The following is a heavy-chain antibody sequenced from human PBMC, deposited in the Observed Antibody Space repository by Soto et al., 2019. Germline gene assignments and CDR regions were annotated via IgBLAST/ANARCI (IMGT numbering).Heavy chain of an antibody. CDR1: GYTFTNYD. Sequence: QVQLVQSGAEVKKPGASVKLSCKASGYTFTNYDICWVRQATGQGLEWMGWMNTNSGRTGYAQKFQGRVTMTRDTSISTAYMELSSLRSEDTAVYYCARGTYCSGGSCSWRENDYWGQGTLVTVSS. CDR3: ARGTYCSGGSCSWRENDY. V-gene: IGHV1-8*01. CDR2: MNTNSGRT. D-gene: IGHD2-15*01. J-gene: IGHJ4*02.